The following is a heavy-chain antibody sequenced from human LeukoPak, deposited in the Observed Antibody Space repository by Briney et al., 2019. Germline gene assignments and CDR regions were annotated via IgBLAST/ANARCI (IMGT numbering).Heavy chain of an antibody. J-gene: IGHJ1*01. CDR2: ISWNSGSI. CDR1: GFTFDDYA. Sequence: PGRSLRLSCAASGFTFDDYATHWVRQAPGKGLEWVSGISWNSGSIGYADSVKGRFTISRDNAKNSLYLQMNSLRAEDTALYYCAKPTTMIVVEGYFQHWGQGTLVTVSS. CDR3: AKPTTMIVVEGYFQH. D-gene: IGHD3-22*01. V-gene: IGHV3-9*01.